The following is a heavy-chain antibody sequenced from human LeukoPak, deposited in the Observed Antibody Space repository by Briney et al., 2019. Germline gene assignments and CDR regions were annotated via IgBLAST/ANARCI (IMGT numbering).Heavy chain of an antibody. D-gene: IGHD6-13*01. CDR3: AKDLAPQSSSWPSDY. CDR2: ISWDGSNK. CDR1: GFSFSTYG. Sequence: RGSLRLSCAASGFSFSTYGTHWVRQAPGKGLEWVAVISWDGSNKYYAETAKGRFTISRDNSKNTLYLQMNSLRAEDTAVYYCAKDLAPQSSSWPSDYWGQGTLVAVSS. V-gene: IGHV3-30*18. J-gene: IGHJ4*02.